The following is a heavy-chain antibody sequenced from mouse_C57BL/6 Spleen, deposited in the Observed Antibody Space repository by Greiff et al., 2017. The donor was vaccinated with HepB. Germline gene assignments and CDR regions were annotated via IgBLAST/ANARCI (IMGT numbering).Heavy chain of an antibody. Sequence: DVKLVESGAGLVKPGGSLKLSCAASGFTFSSYAMSWVRQTPEKRLEWVAYISSGGDYSYYADTVKGRFTITRDNARNTLYLQMSSLKSEDTAMYYCTRDIGSHYGTFYAMDYWGQGTSVTVSS. V-gene: IGHV5-9-1*02. D-gene: IGHD1-1*01. CDR2: ISSGGDYS. CDR3: TRDIGSHYGTFYAMDY. J-gene: IGHJ4*01. CDR1: GFTFSSYA.